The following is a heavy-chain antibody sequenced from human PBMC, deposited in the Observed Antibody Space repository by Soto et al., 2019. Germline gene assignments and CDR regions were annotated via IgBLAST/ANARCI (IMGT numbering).Heavy chain of an antibody. CDR2: IRSKADGGTT. Sequence: EVQLVESGGGLVKPGGSLRLSCSASGFTFNNAWLNWVRQAPGKGLEWVGRIRSKADGGTTDYPAPVKDRFTISRDYSKNPLHLKTNSLKAEDTAVYYCTTEPDYSNYLEYWGQGTLVTVSS. V-gene: IGHV3-15*07. CDR3: TTEPDYSNYLEY. D-gene: IGHD4-4*01. J-gene: IGHJ4*02. CDR1: GFTFNNAW.